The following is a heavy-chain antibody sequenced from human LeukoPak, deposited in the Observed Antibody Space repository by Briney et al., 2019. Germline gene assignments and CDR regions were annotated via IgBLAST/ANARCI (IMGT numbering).Heavy chain of an antibody. CDR3: ARDSGTTGEVKFDP. Sequence: SETLSLTCAVYGGSFSGYYWSWIRQPPGKGLEWIGEINHSGSTNYNPSLKSRVTMSVDTSKNQFSLKVTSVTAADTAVYYCARDSGTTGEVKFDPWGQGTLVTVSS. J-gene: IGHJ5*02. CDR1: GGSFSGYY. D-gene: IGHD3-10*01. CDR2: INHSGST. V-gene: IGHV4-34*01.